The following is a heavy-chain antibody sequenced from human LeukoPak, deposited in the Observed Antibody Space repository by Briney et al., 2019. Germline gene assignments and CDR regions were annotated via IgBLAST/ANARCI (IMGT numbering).Heavy chain of an antibody. CDR2: ISGGGGST. CDR1: GFTFSSYA. D-gene: IGHD6-19*01. J-gene: IGHJ4*02. V-gene: IGHV3-23*01. Sequence: GGSLRLSCAASGFTFSSYAMSWVRQAPGKGLEWVSSISGGGGSTYYADSVKGRFTISRDNSKSTLYLPMNSLRAEDTAVYYCAKATGYSSGWYIYWGQGTLVTASS. CDR3: AKATGYSSGWYIY.